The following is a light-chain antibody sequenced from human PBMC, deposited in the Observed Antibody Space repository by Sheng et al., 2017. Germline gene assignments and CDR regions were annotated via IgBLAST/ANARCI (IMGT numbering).Light chain of an antibody. CDR1: SSDVGRYNS. J-gene: IGLJ1*01. CDR2: DVY. V-gene: IGLV2-14*01. Sequence: QSALTQPASVSGSPGQSITISCTGTSSDVGRYNSVSWFQQYPGKAPKLMIYDVYDRPSGVSDRFSGSKSGNTASLTISGLQPEDEADYYCSSYTSRNTYVFGTGTQVTVL. CDR3: SSYTSRNTYV.